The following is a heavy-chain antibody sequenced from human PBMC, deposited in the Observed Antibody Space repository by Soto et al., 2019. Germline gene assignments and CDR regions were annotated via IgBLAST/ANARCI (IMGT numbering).Heavy chain of an antibody. Sequence: GGSLRLCCTFSGFTSDDFALTWVRQAPGKGLEWLGLVRSKTYDGAAEYAASVKGRFTISRDESTSTAFLQMNRLKTEDTAVYYCTRDGDFYGFDVWGQGTTVTVSS. D-gene: IGHD3-3*01. J-gene: IGHJ6*02. CDR2: VRSKTYDGAA. V-gene: IGHV3-49*04. CDR1: GFTSDDFA. CDR3: TRDGDFYGFDV.